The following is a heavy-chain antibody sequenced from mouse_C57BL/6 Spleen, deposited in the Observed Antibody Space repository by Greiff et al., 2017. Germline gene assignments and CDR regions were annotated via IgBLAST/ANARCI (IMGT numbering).Heavy chain of an antibody. D-gene: IGHD1-1*01. CDR2: IDPSDSYT. V-gene: IGHV1-50*01. CDR3: ARRSSDYGSSSLSFDY. J-gene: IGHJ2*01. Sequence: QVQLQQPGAELVKPGASVKLSCKASGYTFTSYWMQWVKQRPGQGLEWIGEIDPSDSYTNYNQKFKGKATLTVDTSSSTAYMQLSSLTSEDSAVYYCARRSSDYGSSSLSFDYWGQGTTLTVSS. CDR1: GYTFTSYW.